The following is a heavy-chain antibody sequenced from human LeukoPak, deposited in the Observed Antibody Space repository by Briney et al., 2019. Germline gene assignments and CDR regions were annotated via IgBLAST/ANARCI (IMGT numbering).Heavy chain of an antibody. Sequence: KPGGSLRLSCAASGFTFSDYHMSWIRQVPGKGLEWVSYISGSGGTTYYADSVRGRFTISRDNAKNSLYLQMNSLRAEDTAVYYCARGRCSTTSCYGYNWFGPWGQGTQVTVSS. J-gene: IGHJ5*02. CDR2: ISGSGGTT. D-gene: IGHD2-2*01. CDR3: ARGRCSTTSCYGYNWFGP. CDR1: GFTFSDYH. V-gene: IGHV3-11*04.